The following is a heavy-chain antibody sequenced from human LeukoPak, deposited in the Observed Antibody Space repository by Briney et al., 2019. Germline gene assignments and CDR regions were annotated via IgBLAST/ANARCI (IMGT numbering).Heavy chain of an antibody. D-gene: IGHD3-10*01. Sequence: GGSLRLSCAASGFTFSSYGMHWVRQAPGKGLEWVAVISYDGSNKYYADSVKGRFTISRDNAKNSLYLQMNSLRAEDTAVYYCARYFITSIDYWGQGTLVTVSS. CDR2: ISYDGSNK. V-gene: IGHV3-30*03. CDR3: ARYFITSIDY. J-gene: IGHJ4*02. CDR1: GFTFSSYG.